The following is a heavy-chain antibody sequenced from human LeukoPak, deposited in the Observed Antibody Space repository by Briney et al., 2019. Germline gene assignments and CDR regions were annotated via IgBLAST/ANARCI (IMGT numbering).Heavy chain of an antibody. Sequence: GASVKVSCKASGYTFTSYDINWVRQATGQGLEWMGWMNPNSGNTGYAQKFQGRVTMTRNTSISTAYMELSSLRSEDTAAYYCATTLGGDYYYDSSGSWSYGYWGQGTLVTVSS. CDR1: GYTFTSYD. J-gene: IGHJ4*02. CDR3: ATTLGGDYYYDSSGSWSYGY. CDR2: MNPNSGNT. V-gene: IGHV1-8*01. D-gene: IGHD3-22*01.